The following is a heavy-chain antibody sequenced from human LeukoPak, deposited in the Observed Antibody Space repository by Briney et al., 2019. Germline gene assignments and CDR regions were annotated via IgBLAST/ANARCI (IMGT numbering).Heavy chain of an antibody. CDR3: AKEGGASRFDY. D-gene: IGHD5-12*01. J-gene: IGHJ4*02. CDR1: GFSFSNYG. Sequence: GGSLRLSCAASGFSFSNYGMNWVRQAPGKGLEWVSVIYSGGSTYYADSVKGRFTISRDNSKNTLYPQMNSLRAEDTAVYYCAKEGGASRFDYWGQGTLVTVSS. V-gene: IGHV3-NL1*01. CDR2: IYSGGST.